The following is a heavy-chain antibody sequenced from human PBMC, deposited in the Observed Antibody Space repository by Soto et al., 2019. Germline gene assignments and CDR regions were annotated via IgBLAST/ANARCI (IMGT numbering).Heavy chain of an antibody. D-gene: IGHD2-21*02. J-gene: IGHJ4*02. V-gene: IGHV3-23*01. CDR3: ANGEPVVTPVGYFDY. CDR2: ITGSGGSS. Sequence: PGGSLRLSCAASGFTFSNFAMSWVRQAPGKGLEWVSTITGSGGSSYYADSVKGRFTISRDNSKNTLYLQMNSLRAEDTALYFCANGEPVVTPVGYFDYWGQGTLVTVSS. CDR1: GFTFSNFA.